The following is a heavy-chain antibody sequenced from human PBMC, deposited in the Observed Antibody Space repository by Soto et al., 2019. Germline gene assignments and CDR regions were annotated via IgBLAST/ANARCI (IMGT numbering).Heavy chain of an antibody. D-gene: IGHD6-19*01. CDR2: IIPIFGTA. CDR1: GGTFSSYA. Sequence: QVQLVQSGAEVKKPGSSVKVSCKASGGTFSSYAISWVRQAPGQGLEWTGGIIPIFGTANYAQKFQGRVTITADESTSTAYMELSSLRSEDTAVYYCARGPGTGIAVAGTLDYWGQGTLVTVSS. CDR3: ARGPGTGIAVAGTLDY. J-gene: IGHJ4*02. V-gene: IGHV1-69*01.